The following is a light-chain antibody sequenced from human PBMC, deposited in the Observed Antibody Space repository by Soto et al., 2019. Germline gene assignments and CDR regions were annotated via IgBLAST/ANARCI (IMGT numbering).Light chain of an antibody. CDR3: CSLTTSHTYV. CDR1: SSDVGGYNY. V-gene: IGLV2-11*01. CDR2: DVT. Sequence: QSALTQPRSVSGSPGQSVTISCTGSSSDVGGYNYVSWYQQQPGKAPKLLIYDVTIRTSGVSARFSGSKSGNTASLTISGLQAEDDADYYCCSLTTSHTYVFGSGTKLTVL. J-gene: IGLJ1*01.